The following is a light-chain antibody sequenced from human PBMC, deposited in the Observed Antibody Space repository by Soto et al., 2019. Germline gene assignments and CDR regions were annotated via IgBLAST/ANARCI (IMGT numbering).Light chain of an antibody. Sequence: EIVLRQSPGTLSLSRGEGATLSCRASQSVSSSYLAWYQQKPGQAPRLLIYGASSRATGIPDRFSGSGSGTDFTLTISRLEPEDFAVYYCQQYGSSPPDTFGQGTRLEIK. CDR1: QSVSSSY. CDR2: GAS. J-gene: IGKJ5*01. CDR3: QQYGSSPPDT. V-gene: IGKV3-20*01.